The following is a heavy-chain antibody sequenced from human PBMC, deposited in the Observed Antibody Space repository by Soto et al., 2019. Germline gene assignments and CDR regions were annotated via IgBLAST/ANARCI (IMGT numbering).Heavy chain of an antibody. CDR1: GDFNTNFY. CDR2: IYSSGST. D-gene: IGHD3-10*01. V-gene: IGHV4-59*08. J-gene: IGHJ4*02. Sequence: QVQLQESGPGLVKPSETLSLTCTVSGDFNTNFYWSWIRQSPGKGLEWMGFIYSSGSTRYNPSPKSRITMSLDTSKNQFSLRLSSVAAADTAVYYCARPLSVRGVFDFWGQGTQVTVSS. CDR3: ARPLSVRGVFDF.